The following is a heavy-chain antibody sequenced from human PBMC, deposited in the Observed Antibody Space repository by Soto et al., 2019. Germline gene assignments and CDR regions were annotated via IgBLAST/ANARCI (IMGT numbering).Heavy chain of an antibody. V-gene: IGHV5-10-1*01. D-gene: IGHD3-3*01. Sequence: GESLKISCKGSWYSFTSYWISWVRQMPGKGLEWMWRIDPSDSYTNYSPSFQGHVTISADKSISTAYLQWSSLKASDTAMYYCARHREVDYDFWSGYGYNAFDIWGQGTMVTVSS. CDR2: IDPSDSYT. CDR3: ARHREVDYDFWSGYGYNAFDI. CDR1: WYSFTSYW. J-gene: IGHJ3*02.